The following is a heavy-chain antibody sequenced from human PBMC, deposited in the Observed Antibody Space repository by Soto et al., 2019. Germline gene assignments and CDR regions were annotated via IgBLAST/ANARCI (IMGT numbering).Heavy chain of an antibody. Sequence: EVQPVESGGGLVQPGRCLRLSCAASGFTFDDYAMHWVRQAPGRGLVWVSGISWNSGSIGFADSVEGRFTISRDNAKNSLYRQMNSLRAEDTALYYCAKSVLRYSYGGVDVWGQGTKVTVSS. V-gene: IGHV3-9*01. CDR2: ISWNSGSI. D-gene: IGHD3-9*01. J-gene: IGHJ6*02. CDR1: GFTFDDYA. CDR3: AKSVLRYSYGGVDV.